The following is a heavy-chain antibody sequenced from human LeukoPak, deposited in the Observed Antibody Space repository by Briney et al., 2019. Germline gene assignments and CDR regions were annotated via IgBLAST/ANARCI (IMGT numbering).Heavy chain of an antibody. J-gene: IGHJ4*02. CDR2: INPSGGST. V-gene: IGHV1-46*01. CDR1: GYTFTGYY. Sequence: ASVKVSCKASGYTFTGYYMHWVRQAPGQGLEWMGIINPSGGSTSYAQKFQGRVTMTRDMSTSTVYMELSSLRSEDTAVYYCARAARIGRTTSGYWGQGTLVTVSS. D-gene: IGHD2-15*01. CDR3: ARAARIGRTTSGY.